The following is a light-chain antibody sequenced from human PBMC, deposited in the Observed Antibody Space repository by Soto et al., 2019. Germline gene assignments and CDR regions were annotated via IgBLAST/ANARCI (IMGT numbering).Light chain of an antibody. Sequence: EIVLTQSPATLSVSPGQSATLSCRTSQSLTNNLAWYQQRPGQAPRLLIYGASTRATGIPARFSGSGSGADFTLTITNLQSEDFALYYCQQYHHCPYMYTFGQGPKLQIK. CDR3: QQYHHCPYMYT. J-gene: IGKJ2*01. CDR1: QSLTNN. CDR2: GAS. V-gene: IGKV3-15*01.